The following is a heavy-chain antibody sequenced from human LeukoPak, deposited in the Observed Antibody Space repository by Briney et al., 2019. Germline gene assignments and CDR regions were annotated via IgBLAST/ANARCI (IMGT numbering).Heavy chain of an antibody. Sequence: GGSLRLSCAASGFSFRSFSMTWVRQAPGKGLEWVAAISSTSNHRYHADSVKGRFSISRDNDKNSLFLEMNSLRAEDTALYYCARDRLGDYDHSGYYDKWGQGTLVTVSS. CDR1: GFSFRSFS. CDR3: ARDRLGDYDHSGYYDK. CDR2: ISSTSNHR. V-gene: IGHV3-21*06. J-gene: IGHJ4*02. D-gene: IGHD3-22*01.